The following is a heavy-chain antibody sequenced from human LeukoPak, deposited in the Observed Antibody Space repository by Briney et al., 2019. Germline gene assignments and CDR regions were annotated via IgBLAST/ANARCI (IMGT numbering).Heavy chain of an antibody. V-gene: IGHV5-10-1*01. Sequence: GESLRISCKGSGYSFTSYWIRWVRQMPGKGVEWVGRIDPSDSYTNYSPSFQGHVTISADKSISTDYLQWSSLKASDTAMYYCARHQWGYGMDVWGKGTTVTVSS. CDR2: IDPSDSYT. CDR3: ARHQWGYGMDV. D-gene: IGHD3-16*01. CDR1: GYSFTSYW. J-gene: IGHJ6*04.